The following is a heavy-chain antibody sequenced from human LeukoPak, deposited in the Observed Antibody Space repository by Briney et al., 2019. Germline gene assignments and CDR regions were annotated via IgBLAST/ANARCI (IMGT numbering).Heavy chain of an antibody. D-gene: IGHD4-17*01. Sequence: SETLSLTCTVSGGSISSSSYYWGWIRQPPGKGLEWIGSIYYSGSTYYNPSLKSRVTISVDTSKNQFSLKLSSVTATDTAVYYCARRVTTFLDYWGQGTLVTVSS. J-gene: IGHJ4*02. CDR2: IYYSGST. CDR1: GGSISSSSYY. V-gene: IGHV4-39*01. CDR3: ARRVTTFLDY.